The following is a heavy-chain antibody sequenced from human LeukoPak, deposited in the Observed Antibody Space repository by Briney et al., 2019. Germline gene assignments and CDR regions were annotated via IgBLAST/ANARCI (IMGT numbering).Heavy chain of an antibody. D-gene: IGHD3/OR15-3a*01. CDR1: GYTFTTHY. CDR3: ARDFCNMISEY. CDR2: INPKGGNT. J-gene: IGHJ4*02. Sequence: ASVKLTCMSSGYTFTTHYIHWVRLAPAQGLEWMGIINPKGGNTNYAQKFNGRVSMTRDTSTTKYSLDLNRQRPKDTAVYYSARDFCNMISEYWGQGTLVTVSS. V-gene: IGHV1-46*01.